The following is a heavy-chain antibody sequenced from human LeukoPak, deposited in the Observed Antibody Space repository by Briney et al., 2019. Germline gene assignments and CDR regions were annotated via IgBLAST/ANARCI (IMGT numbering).Heavy chain of an antibody. V-gene: IGHV4-59*01. J-gene: IGHJ4*02. Sequence: SETLSLTCTVSGGSISSYYWSWIRQPPGKGLEWIGYIYYSGSTNYNPSLKSRVTISVATSKNQFSLKLSSVTAADTAVYYCARIMGDSSGYYYYDYWGQGTLVTVSS. CDR1: GGSISSYY. CDR3: ARIMGDSSGYYYYDY. CDR2: IYYSGST. D-gene: IGHD3-22*01.